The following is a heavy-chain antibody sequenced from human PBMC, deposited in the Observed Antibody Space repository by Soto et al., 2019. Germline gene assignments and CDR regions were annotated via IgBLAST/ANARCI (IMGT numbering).Heavy chain of an antibody. D-gene: IGHD2-8*01. V-gene: IGHV1-18*01. CDR1: GYTFTSYG. CDR2: IRAYNGDT. Sequence: QFQLVQSGAEVKKPGASVKVSCKASGYTFTSYGISWVRQAPGQGLDWMGWIRAYNGDTNYAQKLEGRVTMTTIKATRTAYRELSSLRSADTAVYCCDREGGVQARFDPWGQGTLVTVSS. CDR3: DREGGVQARFDP. J-gene: IGHJ5*02.